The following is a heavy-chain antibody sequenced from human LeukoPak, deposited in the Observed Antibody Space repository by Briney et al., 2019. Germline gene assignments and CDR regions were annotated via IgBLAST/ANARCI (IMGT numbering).Heavy chain of an antibody. D-gene: IGHD1-1*01. V-gene: IGHV4-34*01. Sequence: SETLSLTCAVKGGSFNDYNWSWLRQSPENGLEWIGEINDSGTTHYNPSLKSRVTISVDTAKYQFSLRLRSLTAADTGVHFCARGLDLDGLDLWGLGTLVTVSS. J-gene: IGHJ1*01. CDR2: INDSGTT. CDR3: ARGLDLDGLDL. CDR1: GGSFNDYN.